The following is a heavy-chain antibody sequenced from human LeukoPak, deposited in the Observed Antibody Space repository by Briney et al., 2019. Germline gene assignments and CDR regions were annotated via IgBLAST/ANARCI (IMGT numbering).Heavy chain of an antibody. CDR3: ARRRDFDY. D-gene: IGHD6-6*01. CDR2: ISDDGRSK. CDR1: GFSFISYG. V-gene: IGHV3-30*03. J-gene: IGHJ4*02. Sequence: GGSLRLSCAASGFSFISYGMHWVRQAPGKGLEWVGVISDDGRSKDYADSVKGRFTISRDNAKNSLFLQMNSLRAEDTAVYYCARRRDFDYWGQGTLVAVSS.